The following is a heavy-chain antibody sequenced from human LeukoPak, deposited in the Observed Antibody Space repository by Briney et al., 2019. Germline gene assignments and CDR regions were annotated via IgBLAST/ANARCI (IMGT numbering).Heavy chain of an antibody. CDR1: GYSISSGYY. CDR3: ARFDGIAVAEGFGIDY. D-gene: IGHD6-19*01. Sequence: SETLSLTCTVSGYSISSGYYWGWIRQPPGKGLEWIGSIYHSGSTYYNPSLKSRATISVDTSKNQFSLKLSSVTAADTAVYYCARFDGIAVAEGFGIDYWGQGTLVTVSS. CDR2: IYHSGST. V-gene: IGHV4-38-2*02. J-gene: IGHJ4*02.